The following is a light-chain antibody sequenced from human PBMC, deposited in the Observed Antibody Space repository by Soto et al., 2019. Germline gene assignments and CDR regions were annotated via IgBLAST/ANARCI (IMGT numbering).Light chain of an antibody. CDR3: QQADSFPQT. J-gene: IGKJ1*01. CDR1: QGIGTW. CDR2: AAS. V-gene: IGKV1-12*01. Sequence: DIRMSHPPSSVSAAVWERVTMACRSSQGIGTWLAWYQQKPGKGPNLLIYAASSLESGVPSRFSGSGSGTDFTLTISSLQPEDFATYYCQQADSFPQTFGQGNKVDIK.